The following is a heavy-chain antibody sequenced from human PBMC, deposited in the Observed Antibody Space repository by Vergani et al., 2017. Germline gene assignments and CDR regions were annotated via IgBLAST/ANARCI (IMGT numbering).Heavy chain of an antibody. D-gene: IGHD3-22*01. CDR2: IYTSGST. J-gene: IGHJ4*02. CDR3: ASGFYDSSGYYSDR. CDR1: GGSISSGSYY. Sequence: QVQLQESGPGLVKPSQTLSLTCTVSGGSISSGSYYWSWIRQTAGKGLEWIGRIYTSGSTNYNPSLKSRVTMSVDTSKNQFSLKLSSVTAADTAVYYCASGFYDSSGYYSDRWGQGTLVTVSS. V-gene: IGHV4-61*02.